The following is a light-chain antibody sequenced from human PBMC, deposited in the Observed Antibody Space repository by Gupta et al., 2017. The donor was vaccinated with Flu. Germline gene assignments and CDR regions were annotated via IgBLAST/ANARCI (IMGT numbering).Light chain of an antibody. CDR2: DTT. CDR3: FLYYSGSRV. CDR1: IGSVTSGHH. Sequence: QAVVTQEPSVTVSPGGTVTLTCGSIIGSVTSGHHPYWFQQKPGQAPTTLIFDTTYKHAWTPVRFSGSLRGGKAALTLSGAQPEDEAEYYCFLYYSGSRVFGGGNKLTVL. J-gene: IGLJ2*01. V-gene: IGLV7-46*01.